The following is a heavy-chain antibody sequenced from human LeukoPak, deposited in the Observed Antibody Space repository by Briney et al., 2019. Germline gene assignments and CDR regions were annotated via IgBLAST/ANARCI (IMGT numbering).Heavy chain of an antibody. V-gene: IGHV4-34*01. J-gene: IGHJ4*02. D-gene: IGHD5-24*01. CDR1: GFTFSSFT. CDR3: ARGPDDFDY. CDR2: INHSGST. Sequence: GSLRLSCATSGFTFSSFTMNWVRQPPGKGLEWIGEINHSGSTNYNPSLKSRVTISVDTSKNQFSLKLSSVTAADTAVYYCARGPDDFDYWGQGSLVTVSS.